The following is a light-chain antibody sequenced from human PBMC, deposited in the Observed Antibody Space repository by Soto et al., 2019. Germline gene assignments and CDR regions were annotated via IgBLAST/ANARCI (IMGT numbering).Light chain of an antibody. CDR1: QSVRSN. CDR3: QQYHKWPIT. V-gene: IGKV3-15*01. Sequence: ENVLTQSPGTLSLSPGERATLSCRASQSVRSNLAWYQQKPGQAPRLLIYRASTRAAGLPDRFSGSGSGTEFTLTISSLQSEDFAVYYCQQYHKWPITFGQGTRLEIK. J-gene: IGKJ5*01. CDR2: RAS.